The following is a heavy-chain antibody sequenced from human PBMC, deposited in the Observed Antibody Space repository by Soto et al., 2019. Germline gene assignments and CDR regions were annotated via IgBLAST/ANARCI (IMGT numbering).Heavy chain of an antibody. D-gene: IGHD6-13*01. V-gene: IGHV4-61*01. J-gene: IGHJ1*01. CDR3: ARGGRSSSWYEFRP. CDR1: GVSVSSANYY. CDR2: IYYSEST. Sequence: QVQLQESGPGLVKPSETLSLTCTVSGVSVSSANYYWSWIRQPPGKGLEWIGHIYYSESTNYNSSLKSRVTISVDTSKNQFSLKLSSVTAADTAVYYCARGGRSSSWYEFRPWGQGTVVTVSS.